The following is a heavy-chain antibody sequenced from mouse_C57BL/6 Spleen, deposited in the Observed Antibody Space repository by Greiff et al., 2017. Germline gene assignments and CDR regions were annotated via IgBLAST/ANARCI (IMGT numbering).Heavy chain of an antibody. CDR1: GYSITSGYD. J-gene: IGHJ4*01. V-gene: IGHV3-1*01. Sequence: EVKLQESGPGMVKPSQSLSLTCTVTGYSITSGYDWHWIRHFPGNKLEWMGYISYSGSTNYNPSLKSRISITHDTSKNHFFLKLNSVTTEDTATYYCASTVVAGDAMDYWGQGTSVTVAS. CDR3: ASTVVAGDAMDY. CDR2: ISYSGST. D-gene: IGHD1-1*01.